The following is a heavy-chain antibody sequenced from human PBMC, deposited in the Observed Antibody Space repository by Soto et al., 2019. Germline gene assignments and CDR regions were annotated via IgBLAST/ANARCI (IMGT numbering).Heavy chain of an antibody. J-gene: IGHJ5*02. CDR1: GGSISSYH. V-gene: IGHV4-59*01. D-gene: IGHD1-26*01. CDR2: VFYTGST. Sequence: SETLSLTCTVSGGSISSYHWSWIRQSPGKGLEWIGYVFYTGSTKYNPALKRRVTISVDTPKNQFSLKLSSVSAADTGLYYCARSYSGTFYGYDTWGQGILVTVSS. CDR3: ARSYSGTFYGYDT.